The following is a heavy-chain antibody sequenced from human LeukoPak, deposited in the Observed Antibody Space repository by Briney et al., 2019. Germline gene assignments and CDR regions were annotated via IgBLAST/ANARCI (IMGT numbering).Heavy chain of an antibody. J-gene: IGHJ4*02. D-gene: IGHD2-2*01. V-gene: IGHV3-7*04. CDR2: INQYGTEK. CDR1: GFTYSSYW. CDR3: ASEVREVPH. Sequence: GGSLTLLCAVSGFTYSSYWRSWVRQAPGKGLERVAKINQYGTEKYYVDSVKGRFTISRDNAKNSLYLQMNSLRADDTAVYYCASEVREVPHWGQGTLVPGSS.